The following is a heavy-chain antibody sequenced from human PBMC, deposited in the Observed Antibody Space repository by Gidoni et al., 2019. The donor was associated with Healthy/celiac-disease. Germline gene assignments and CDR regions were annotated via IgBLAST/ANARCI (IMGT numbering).Heavy chain of an antibody. CDR3: ARFGGSDFDWLLGPYYFDY. V-gene: IGHV5-51*01. D-gene: IGHD3-9*01. J-gene: IGHJ4*02. CDR2: IYPGDPVT. Sequence: QISWKGLEWMGIIYPGDPVTRYRPSFQGQVTISADKSISTAYLQWSSLRASDTAMYYCARFGGSDFDWLLGPYYFDYWGQGTLVTVSS.